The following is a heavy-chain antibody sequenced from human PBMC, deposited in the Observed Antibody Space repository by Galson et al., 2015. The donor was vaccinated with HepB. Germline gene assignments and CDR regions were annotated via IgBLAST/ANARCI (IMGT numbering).Heavy chain of an antibody. V-gene: IGHV4-59*01. CDR3: ARGGYSGYDWDY. CDR1: GGSISTYY. D-gene: IGHD5-12*01. J-gene: IGHJ4*02. CDR2: IYYTGNT. Sequence: TLSLTCTVSGGSISTYYWGWIRQTPGKGLEWIGFIYYTGNTNYNPSLKSRVTLSVDTSKNQFSLNLSSVTAADTAIYYCARGGYSGYDWDYWGQGTLVTVS.